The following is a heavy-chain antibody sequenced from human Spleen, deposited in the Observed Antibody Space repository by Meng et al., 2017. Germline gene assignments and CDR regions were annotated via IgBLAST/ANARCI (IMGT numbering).Heavy chain of an antibody. J-gene: IGHJ5*02. D-gene: IGHD1-1*01. Sequence: QGQLVPPGPGAKRPRASGQVSCKTSGYTFSGYYTHCVRQAPGQGLEWMGRINPNNGDTNYAQKFQGRVTLTRDTSINTVYMELSSLRSDDTAVYYCARGVRDNTNWFDLWGQGTLVTVSS. CDR2: INPNNGDT. CDR3: ARGVRDNTNWFDL. V-gene: IGHV1-2*06. CDR1: GYTFSGYY.